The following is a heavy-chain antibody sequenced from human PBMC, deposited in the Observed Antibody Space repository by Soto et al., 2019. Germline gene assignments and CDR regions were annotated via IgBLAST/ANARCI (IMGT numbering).Heavy chain of an antibody. D-gene: IGHD6-19*01. V-gene: IGHV1-3*01. CDR1: GYSSTSYA. CDR3: ARAGYNSGWDYYFDY. CDR2: INVGNTKS. Sequence: QVHLVQSGAEVKKPGASVKVSCETSGYSSTSYAIHWVRQAPGQRPEWMGWINVGNTKSIYSQKLQGRVTITRDRSARTAYMELSSLRFEDTAVYYCARAGYNSGWDYYFDYWGQGTLVTVSS. J-gene: IGHJ4*02.